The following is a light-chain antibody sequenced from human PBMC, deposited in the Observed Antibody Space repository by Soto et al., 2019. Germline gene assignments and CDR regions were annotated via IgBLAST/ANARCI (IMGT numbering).Light chain of an antibody. CDR2: AAS. CDR1: ESIARH. J-gene: IGKJ5*01. CDR3: QPTYSTLSIP. Sequence: DIQMTQSPSSLSASVGDRVTITCRASESIARHLNWYQQKPGKAPKLLIYAASSLQNGVPSRFRGGGSGTDFTLTINNLQPEDFAAYYCQPTYSTLSIPFGQGTRLQIK. V-gene: IGKV1-39*01.